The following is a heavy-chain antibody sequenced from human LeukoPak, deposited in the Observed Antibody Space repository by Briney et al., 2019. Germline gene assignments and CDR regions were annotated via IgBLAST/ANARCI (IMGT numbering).Heavy chain of an antibody. D-gene: IGHD3-22*01. V-gene: IGHV3-30*03. CDR1: GFTFSSYA. CDR2: ISYDGSNK. J-gene: IGHJ4*02. Sequence: GGSLRLSCAASGFTFSSYAMTWVRQAPGKGLEWVAVISYDGSNKYYADSVKGRFTISRDNSKNTLYLQMNSLRAEDTAVYYCARSTVFWYYDSSGPFDYWGQGTLVTVSS. CDR3: ARSTVFWYYDSSGPFDY.